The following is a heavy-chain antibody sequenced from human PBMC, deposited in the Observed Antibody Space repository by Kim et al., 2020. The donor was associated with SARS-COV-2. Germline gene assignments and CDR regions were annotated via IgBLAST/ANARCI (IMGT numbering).Heavy chain of an antibody. CDR1: GGSISSDGYY. CDR2: LYYSGIT. V-gene: IGHV4-31*03. D-gene: IGHD2-2*01. CDR3: ARGAPKTFCTSTSCVPFDP. Sequence: SETLSLTCTVSGGSISSDGYYWNWIRQLPRKGLEWIGYLYYSGITYYNPSLKSRVAISVDTSKNQFSLTLRSVTAADTAVYYCARGAPKTFCTSTSCVPFDPWGQGTLVTVSS. J-gene: IGHJ5*02.